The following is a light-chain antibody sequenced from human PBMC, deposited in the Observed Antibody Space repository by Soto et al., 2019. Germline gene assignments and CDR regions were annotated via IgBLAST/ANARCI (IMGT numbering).Light chain of an antibody. CDR3: QKYNSAPTWT. Sequence: DIQMTQSPSSLSASVGDRVTITCRASQGISNYLAWYQQKPGKVPKLLIYAASTLQSGVPSRFSGSGSGTVFTLTISSLQPEDVATYYCQKYNSAPTWTFGQGTKVEIK. V-gene: IGKV1-27*01. CDR1: QGISNY. CDR2: AAS. J-gene: IGKJ1*01.